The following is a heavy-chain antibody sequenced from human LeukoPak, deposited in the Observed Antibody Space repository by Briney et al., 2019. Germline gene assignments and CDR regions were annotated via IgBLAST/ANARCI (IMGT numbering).Heavy chain of an antibody. Sequence: GRSLRLSCAASGFTFSSYAMSWVRQAPGKGLEWVSAISGSGGSTYYADSVKGRFTISRDNSKNTMYLQMNSLRAEDTAVYNCAKGEWGSGMDVWGQGTTVTVSS. CDR2: ISGSGGST. J-gene: IGHJ6*02. D-gene: IGHD1-26*01. V-gene: IGHV3-23*01. CDR1: GFTFSSYA. CDR3: AKGEWGSGMDV.